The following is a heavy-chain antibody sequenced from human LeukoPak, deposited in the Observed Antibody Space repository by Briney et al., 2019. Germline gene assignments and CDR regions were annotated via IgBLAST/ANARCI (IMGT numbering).Heavy chain of an antibody. V-gene: IGHV4-39*07. Sequence: PSETLSLTCTVSGGSISSSSYYWGWIRQPPGKGLEWIGSIYYSGSTYYNPSLKSRVTISVDTSKNQFSLKLSSVTAADTAVYYCARAPPRRSYYYYYYMDVWGKGTTVTVSS. CDR1: GGSISSSSYY. J-gene: IGHJ6*03. D-gene: IGHD1-14*01. CDR3: ARAPPRRSYYYYYYMDV. CDR2: IYYSGST.